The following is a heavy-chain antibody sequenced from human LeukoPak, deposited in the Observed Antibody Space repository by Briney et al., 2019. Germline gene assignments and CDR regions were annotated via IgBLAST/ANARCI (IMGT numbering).Heavy chain of an antibody. J-gene: IGHJ4*02. Sequence: SVKVSCKASGGTFSSYAISWVRLAPGQGLEWMGGIIPIFGTANYAQKFQGRVTITADESTSTAYMELSSLRSDDTAVYYCARGKVGATPFDYWGQGTLVTVSS. D-gene: IGHD1-26*01. CDR3: ARGKVGATPFDY. V-gene: IGHV1-69*13. CDR1: GGTFSSYA. CDR2: IIPIFGTA.